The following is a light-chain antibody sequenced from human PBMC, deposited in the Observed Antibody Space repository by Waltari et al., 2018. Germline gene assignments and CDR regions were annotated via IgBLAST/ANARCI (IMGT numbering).Light chain of an antibody. J-gene: IGLJ2*01. CDR3: AAWDDSLNAVL. CDR2: ANS. V-gene: IGLV1-44*01. CDR1: SSNIGSHT. Sequence: QSVLTQPPSASGTPGPRVTISCSGSSSNIGSHTVNWYQQLPGTAPKLLIYANSQRPSGVPDRFSGSKYGTSASLAISGLQSEDEADYHCAAWDDSLNAVLFGGGTKLTVL.